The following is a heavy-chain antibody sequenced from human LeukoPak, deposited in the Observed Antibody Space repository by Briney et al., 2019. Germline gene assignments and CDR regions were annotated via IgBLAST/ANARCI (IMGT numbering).Heavy chain of an antibody. V-gene: IGHV1-18*01. CDR1: GYTFTSYG. Sequence: GASVKVSCKASGYTFTSYGISWVRQAPGQGLEWMGWISAYNGNTNYAQKLQDRVTMTTETSTSTAYMELRSLRSDDTAVYYCARAGQRELPRSAFDLWGQGTMVTVSS. CDR3: ARAGQRELPRSAFDL. CDR2: ISAYNGNT. J-gene: IGHJ3*01. D-gene: IGHD1-26*01.